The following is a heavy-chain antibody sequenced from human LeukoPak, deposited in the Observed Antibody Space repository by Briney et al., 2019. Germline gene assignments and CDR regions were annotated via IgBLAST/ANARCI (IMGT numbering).Heavy chain of an antibody. CDR1: GFTFSSYG. J-gene: IGHJ4*02. CDR3: ARGQQQLTTTIDY. D-gene: IGHD6-13*01. CDR2: ISHDGRNE. Sequence: PGGSLRLSCEASGFTFSSYGMHWVRRAPGKGLEWMTVISHDGRNENYVESVKGRFTISRDNSKSTLYLQMNSLRAEDTAVYYCARGQQQLTTTIDYWGQGTLVTVSS. V-gene: IGHV3-30*03.